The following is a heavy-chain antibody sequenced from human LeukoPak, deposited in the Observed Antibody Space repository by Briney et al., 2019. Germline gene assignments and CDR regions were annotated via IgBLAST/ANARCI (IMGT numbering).Heavy chain of an antibody. CDR3: ASSMAYNCLDY. Sequence: GGSLRLSCAASGFTFSSFGMHWVRQAPGKGLEWVAVIWNDGSNNYYADFVKGRFTISRDNDKNTLYLQMNNLRPEDTAVYYCASSMAYNCLDYWGQGTLVTVSS. V-gene: IGHV3-33*01. D-gene: IGHD5-24*01. CDR1: GFTFSSFG. CDR2: IWNDGSNN. J-gene: IGHJ4*02.